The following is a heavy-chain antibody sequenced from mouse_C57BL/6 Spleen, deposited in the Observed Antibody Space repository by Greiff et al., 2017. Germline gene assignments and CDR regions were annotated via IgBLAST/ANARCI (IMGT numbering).Heavy chain of an antibody. D-gene: IGHD1-1*01. V-gene: IGHV1-81*01. CDR1: GYTFTSYG. J-gene: IGHJ4*01. CDR2: IYPRSGNT. CDR3: APITTVGATRLAMDY. Sequence: VQLQQSGAELARPGASVKLSCKASGYTFTSYGISWVKQRTGQGLEWIGEIYPRSGNTYYNEKFKGKATLTADKSSSTAYMELRSLTSEDSAFYFCAPITTVGATRLAMDYWGQGTSVTVSS.